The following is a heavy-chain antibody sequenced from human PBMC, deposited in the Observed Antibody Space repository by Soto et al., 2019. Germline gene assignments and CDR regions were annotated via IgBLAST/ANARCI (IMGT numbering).Heavy chain of an antibody. CDR2: IYYSGST. CDR3: ARARLSRSWWFDP. Sequence: QVQLQESGPGLVKPSETLSLTCTVSGGSISSYYWSWIRQPPGNGLEWIGYIYYSGSTNYNPSLKSRVTISVDTSKNQFALKLSSVTAADTAVYYCARARLSRSWWFDPWGQGTLVTVSS. D-gene: IGHD3-10*01. CDR1: GGSISSYY. V-gene: IGHV4-59*01. J-gene: IGHJ5*02.